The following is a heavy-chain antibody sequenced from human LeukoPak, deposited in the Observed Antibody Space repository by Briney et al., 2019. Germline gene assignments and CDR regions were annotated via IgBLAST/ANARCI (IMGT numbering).Heavy chain of an antibody. V-gene: IGHV1-46*01. CDR3: AREDPQVAAADDYYYYGMDV. CDR1: GYTFTSYY. J-gene: IGHJ6*02. Sequence: GASVKVSCKASGYTFTSYYMHWVRQAPGQGLEWMGIINPSGGSTSYAQKFQGRVTTTRDTSTSTVYMELSSLRSEDTAVYYCAREDPQVAAADDYYYYGMDVWGQGTTVTVSS. D-gene: IGHD6-13*01. CDR2: INPSGGST.